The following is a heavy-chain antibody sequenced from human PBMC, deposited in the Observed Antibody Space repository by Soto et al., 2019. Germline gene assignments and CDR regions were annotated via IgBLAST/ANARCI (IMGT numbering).Heavy chain of an antibody. CDR2: ISYDGSNK. V-gene: IGHV3-30*18. CDR1: GFTFSSYG. J-gene: IGHJ6*03. D-gene: IGHD2-15*01. CDR3: AKSGPKGGSAATNRLYYYYMDV. Sequence: QVQLVESGGGVVQPGRSLRLSCAASGFTFSSYGMHWVRQAPGKGLEWEAVISYDGSNKYYADSVKGRFTISRDNSKNTLYLQMNSLRAEDTAVYYCAKSGPKGGSAATNRLYYYYMDVWGKGTTVTVSS.